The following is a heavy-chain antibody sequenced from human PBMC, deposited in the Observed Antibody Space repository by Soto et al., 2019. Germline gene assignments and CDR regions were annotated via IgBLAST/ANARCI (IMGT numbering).Heavy chain of an antibody. V-gene: IGHV1-18*01. J-gene: IGHJ5*01. CDR2: ISAYNGNT. D-gene: IGHD3-10*01. CDR1: GYTFTSYG. CDR3: ARDGSPMVRGVMFDS. Sequence: ASVKVSCKASGYTFTSYGISWVRQAPGQGLEWMGWISAYNGNTNYAQKLQGRVTMTTDTSTSTAYMELRSLRSDDTAVYYCARDGSPMVRGVMFDSWGQGTLVTVSS.